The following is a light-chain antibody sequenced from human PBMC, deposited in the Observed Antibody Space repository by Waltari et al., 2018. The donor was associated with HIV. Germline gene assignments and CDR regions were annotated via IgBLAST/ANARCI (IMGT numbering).Light chain of an antibody. J-gene: IGLJ2*01. CDR2: QDN. CDR1: KLGHKY. Sequence: SYDLTQPPSVSVSPGQTASITCSGDKLGHKYVCWYQQKPGQSPVLVIYQDNKRPSGIPERFSGSNSGNTATLTISGTQAMDEADYYCQAWDSSLVVFGGGTKLTVL. CDR3: QAWDSSLVV. V-gene: IGLV3-1*01.